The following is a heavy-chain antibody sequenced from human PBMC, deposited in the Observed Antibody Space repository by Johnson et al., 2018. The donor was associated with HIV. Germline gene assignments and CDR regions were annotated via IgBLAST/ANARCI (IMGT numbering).Heavy chain of an antibody. CDR1: GFTFSSYA. Sequence: QVQLVESGGGLVQPGGSLRLSCAASGFTFSSYAMSWVRQAPGKGLEWVAVISYDGSNKYYADSVKGRFTISRDNAKNTQSLQMISLRAEDTAMYYCAKARSLLDYGGFDAFDIWGQGTLVIVSS. J-gene: IGHJ3*02. D-gene: IGHD4-23*01. CDR2: ISYDGSNK. CDR3: AKARSLLDYGGFDAFDI. V-gene: IGHV3-30*04.